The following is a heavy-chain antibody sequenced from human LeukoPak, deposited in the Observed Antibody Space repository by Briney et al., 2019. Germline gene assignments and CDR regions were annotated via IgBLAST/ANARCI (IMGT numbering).Heavy chain of an antibody. CDR3: ARGRYYYYGMDV. Sequence: GGSLRLSCAASGFTVSSSYMSWVRQAPGKGLEWVSVIYSGGSTYYADSVKGRFTISGDNSKNTLYLQMNSLRAEDTAVYYCARGRYYYYGMDVWGQGTTVTVSS. CDR2: IYSGGST. J-gene: IGHJ6*02. V-gene: IGHV3-53*01. CDR1: GFTVSSSY.